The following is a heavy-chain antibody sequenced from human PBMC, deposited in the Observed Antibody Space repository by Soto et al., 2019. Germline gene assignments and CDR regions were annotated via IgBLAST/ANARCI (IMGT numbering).Heavy chain of an antibody. J-gene: IGHJ4*02. CDR3: ARVGRISNGGYLGY. D-gene: IGHD3-22*01. CDR2: IYYTGNT. V-gene: IGHV4-31*03. CDR1: GGSISNGGYY. Sequence: SETLSLTCTVSGGSISNGGYYWTWIRRHPGKGLEWIGYIYYTGNTYYNPSLKSRLTISVDTSKNQFSLKLSSVTAADTAVYYCARVGRISNGGYLGYWGQGTLVTVSS.